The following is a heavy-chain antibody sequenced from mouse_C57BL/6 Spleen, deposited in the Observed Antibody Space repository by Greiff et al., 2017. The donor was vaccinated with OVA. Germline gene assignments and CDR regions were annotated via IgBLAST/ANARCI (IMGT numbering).Heavy chain of an antibody. CDR1: GYTFTSYW. Sequence: QVQLQQPGAELVKPGASVKLSCKASGYTFTSYWMHWVKQRPGQGLEWIGMIHPNSGSTNYNEKFKSKATLTVDKSSSTAYMQLSSLTSEDSAVYYCARGDYDGVYAMDYWGQGTSVTVFS. V-gene: IGHV1-64*01. CDR2: IHPNSGST. CDR3: ARGDYDGVYAMDY. D-gene: IGHD2-4*01. J-gene: IGHJ4*01.